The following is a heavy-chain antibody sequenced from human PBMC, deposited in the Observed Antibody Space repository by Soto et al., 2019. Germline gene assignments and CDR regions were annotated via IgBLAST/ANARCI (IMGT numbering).Heavy chain of an antibody. V-gene: IGHV1-58*01. CDR1: GFTFTSCA. D-gene: IGHD3-10*01. Sequence: ASVKVSCKASGFTFTSCAVQWVRQARGQSLEWIGWIVVGSDNTNYAQKFQERVTITRDMSTSTAYMELSSLRSEDTAVYYCAATLDSNSGSGYYGMDVWGQGTTVTVSS. CDR3: AATLDSNSGSGYYGMDV. J-gene: IGHJ6*02. CDR2: IVVGSDNT.